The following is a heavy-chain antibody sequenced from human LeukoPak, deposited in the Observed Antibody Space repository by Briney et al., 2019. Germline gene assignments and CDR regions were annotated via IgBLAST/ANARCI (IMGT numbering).Heavy chain of an antibody. V-gene: IGHV4-38-2*01. J-gene: IGHJ5*02. CDR1: GFIFSDYY. D-gene: IGHD1-1*01. CDR3: ARVPGGALNWFDP. Sequence: PGGSLRLSCAVSGFIFSDYYMSWIRQAPGKGLEWIGSIYYSGSTYYNPSLKSRVTISVDTSKNQFSLKLSSVTAADTAVYYCARVPGGALNWFDPWGQGTLVTVSS. CDR2: IYYSGST.